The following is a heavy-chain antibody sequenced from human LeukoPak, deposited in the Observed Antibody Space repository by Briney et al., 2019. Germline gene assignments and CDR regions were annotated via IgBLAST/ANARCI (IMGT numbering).Heavy chain of an antibody. D-gene: IGHD4/OR15-4a*01. J-gene: IGHJ4*02. CDR1: GFTFSRYW. CDR2: IRYDGSNK. Sequence: GGSLRLSCAASGFTFSRYWMSWVRQTPGKGLEWVAFIRYDGSNKYYADSVKGRFTISRDNSKNTLYLQMNSLRAEDTAVYYCARRAGAYSHPYDYWGQGTLVTVSS. V-gene: IGHV3-33*07. CDR3: ARRAGAYSHPYDY.